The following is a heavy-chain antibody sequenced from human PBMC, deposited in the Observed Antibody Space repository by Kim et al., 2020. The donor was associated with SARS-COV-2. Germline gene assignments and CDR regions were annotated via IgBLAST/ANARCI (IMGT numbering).Heavy chain of an antibody. J-gene: IGHJ4*02. V-gene: IGHV3-49*04. D-gene: IGHD2-2*01. CDR3: TRFDQDIVVVPAD. Sequence: GGSLRLSCTASGFTFGDYAMSWVRQAPGKGLEWVGFIRSKAYGGTTEYAASVKGRFTISRDDSKSIAYLQMNSLKTEDTAVYYCTRFDQDIVVVPADWGQGTLVTVSS. CDR1: GFTFGDYA. CDR2: IRSKAYGGTT.